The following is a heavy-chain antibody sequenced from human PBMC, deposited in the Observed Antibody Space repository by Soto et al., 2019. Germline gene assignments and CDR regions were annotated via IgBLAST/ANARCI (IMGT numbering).Heavy chain of an antibody. D-gene: IGHD2-21*02. CDR1: GYTFTGYA. V-gene: IGHV1-3*05. CDR3: ARALALPANFDY. J-gene: IGHJ4*02. Sequence: QVQLVQSGAEEKKPGASVKVSCKASGYTFTGYAMHWVRQAPGQRLEWMGWINAGNGNTKYSQKFQGRVTITRVTSSSTAYMELSSLRSEVTALYYCARALALPANFDYWGQGTLATVSS. CDR2: INAGNGNT.